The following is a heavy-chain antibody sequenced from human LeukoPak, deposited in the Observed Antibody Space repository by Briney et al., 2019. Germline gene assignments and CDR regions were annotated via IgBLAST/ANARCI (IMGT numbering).Heavy chain of an antibody. CDR2: IYSGGST. D-gene: IGHD6-13*01. CDR3: ARAGIPAAGTDFDY. Sequence: TGGSLRLSCAASGFTVSSNYMSWVRQAPGKGLEWVSVIYSGGSTYYADSVKGRFTISRDNSKNTLYLQMNSLRAEDTAVYYCARAGIPAAGTDFDYWGQGTLVTVSS. CDR1: GFTVSSNY. J-gene: IGHJ4*02. V-gene: IGHV3-53*01.